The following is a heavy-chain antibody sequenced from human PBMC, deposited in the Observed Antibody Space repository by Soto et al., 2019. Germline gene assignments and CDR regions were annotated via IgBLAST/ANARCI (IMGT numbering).Heavy chain of an antibody. J-gene: IGHJ6*02. CDR1: GFTFSSYW. Sequence: GGSLRLSCAASGFTFSSYWMHWVRQAPGKGLVWVSRINNDGSSTIYAYSVKGRFTVSRDNANNTLHLQMNSLRAEDTAVYYCARDLVTAFGVVTKTYSNYGMDXWAQGTSLTVS. D-gene: IGHD3-3*01. V-gene: IGHV3-74*01. CDR2: INNDGSST. CDR3: ARDLVTAFGVVTKTYSNYGMDX.